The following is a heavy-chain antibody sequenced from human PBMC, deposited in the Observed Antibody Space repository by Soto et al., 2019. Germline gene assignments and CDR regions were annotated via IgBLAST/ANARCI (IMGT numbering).Heavy chain of an antibody. CDR2: IIPKFGTL. Sequence: QLQLVQSGAEVKKPGSSVKVSCKASGGTFSSFAISWVRQAPGQGLEWMGGIIPKFGTLNYARKFQGRVTITADESTSTAYMELISLTSEDTAVYYCAGDPWSDLYDYFDYWGQGTLVTVSS. CDR3: AGDPWSDLYDYFDY. V-gene: IGHV1-69*01. D-gene: IGHD3-3*01. J-gene: IGHJ4*02. CDR1: GGTFSSFA.